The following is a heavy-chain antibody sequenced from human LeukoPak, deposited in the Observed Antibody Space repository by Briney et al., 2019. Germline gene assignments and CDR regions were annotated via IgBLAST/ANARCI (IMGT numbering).Heavy chain of an antibody. Sequence: GGSLRLSCAASGFTFSSCWMHWVRQDPGRGLVWVARINSDGSSTSYADSVKGRFTISRDNSKNTLSLQMNSLRAEDTAVYYCAKGYYYGSGSYYPPDAFDIWGQGTMVTVSS. D-gene: IGHD3-10*01. CDR3: AKGYYYGSGSYYPPDAFDI. J-gene: IGHJ3*02. CDR1: GFTFSSCW. CDR2: INSDGSST. V-gene: IGHV3-74*01.